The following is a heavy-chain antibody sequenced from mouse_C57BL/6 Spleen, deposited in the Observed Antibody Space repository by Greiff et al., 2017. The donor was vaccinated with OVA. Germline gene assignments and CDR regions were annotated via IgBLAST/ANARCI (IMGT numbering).Heavy chain of an antibody. CDR1: GYTFTSYW. D-gene: IGHD2-2*01. V-gene: IGHV1-55*01. CDR3: ARYNGYDVDFDY. CDR2: IYPGSGST. J-gene: IGHJ2*01. Sequence: QVQLKQPGAELVKPGASVKMSCKASGYTFTSYWITWVKQRPGQGLEWIGDIYPGSGSTNYNAKFTSKATLTVDTSSSTAYMQLSSLTSEDSAVYYGARYNGYDVDFDYWGQGTTLTVSS.